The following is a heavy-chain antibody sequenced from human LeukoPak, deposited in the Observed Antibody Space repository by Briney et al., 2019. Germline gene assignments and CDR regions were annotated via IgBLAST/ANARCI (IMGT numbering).Heavy chain of an antibody. CDR1: GFTFSSYG. J-gene: IGHJ4*02. V-gene: IGHV3-30*03. CDR3: ARDIVPPGIFWDY. D-gene: IGHD2-2*01. CDR2: ISYDGSNK. Sequence: GGSLRLSCAASGFTFSSYGMHWVRQAPGKGLEWVAVISYDGSNKYYADSVKGRFTISRDNSKNSLYLQMNSLRAEDTAVYYCARDIVPPGIFWDYWGQGTLVTVSS.